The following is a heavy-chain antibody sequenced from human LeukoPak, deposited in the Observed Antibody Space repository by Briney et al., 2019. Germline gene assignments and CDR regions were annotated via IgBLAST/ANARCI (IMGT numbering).Heavy chain of an antibody. CDR3: ARFSYDSSGYYGSNY. Sequence: SETLSLTCTVSGGSISSGSYYWSWIRQPAGKGLEWIGRIYTNGSTNYNPSLKSRVTISVDTSKNQFSLKLSSVTAADTAVYYCARFSYDSSGYYGSNYWGQGTLVTVSS. CDR2: IYTNGST. CDR1: GGSISSGSYY. V-gene: IGHV4-61*02. J-gene: IGHJ4*02. D-gene: IGHD3-22*01.